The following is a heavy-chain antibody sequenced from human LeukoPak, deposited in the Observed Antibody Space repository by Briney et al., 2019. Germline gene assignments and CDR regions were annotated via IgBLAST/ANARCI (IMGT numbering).Heavy chain of an antibody. CDR1: GDSISSGYYY. V-gene: IGHV4-61*01. Sequence: SQTLSLTCTVSGDSISSGYYYWSWIRQPPGKGLEWIGYIYYYGSTNYNPSLKSRVTILVDTSENQFSLRLTSVTAADTAVYYCVRLRGSSGPIDHWGQGTLVTVSS. CDR3: VRLRGSSGPIDH. D-gene: IGHD3-22*01. CDR2: IYYYGST. J-gene: IGHJ4*02.